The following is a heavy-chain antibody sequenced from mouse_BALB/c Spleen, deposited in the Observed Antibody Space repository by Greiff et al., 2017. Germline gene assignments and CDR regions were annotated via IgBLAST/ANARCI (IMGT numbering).Heavy chain of an antibody. CDR3: ARGDDGYYVYYFDY. CDR2: ISSGGST. Sequence: EVMLVESGGGLVKPGGSLKLSCAASGFTFSSYAMSWVRQTPEKRLEWVASISSGGSTYYPDSVKGRFTISRDNARNILYLQMSSLRSEDTAMYYCARGDDGYYVYYFDYWGQGTTLTVSS. V-gene: IGHV5-6-5*01. J-gene: IGHJ2*01. D-gene: IGHD2-3*01. CDR1: GFTFSSYA.